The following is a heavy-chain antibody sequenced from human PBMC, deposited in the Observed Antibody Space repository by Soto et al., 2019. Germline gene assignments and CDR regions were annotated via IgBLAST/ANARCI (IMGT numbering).Heavy chain of an antibody. J-gene: IGHJ4*02. Sequence: ASVKVSCKASGYTFTSYYMHWVRQAPGQGLEWMGIINPSGGSTSYAQKFQGRVTMTRDTSTITIYMELSSLRSEDTAVYYCAREYSYDAVDYWGQGTLVTVSS. CDR2: INPSGGST. D-gene: IGHD3-3*01. CDR3: AREYSYDAVDY. V-gene: IGHV1-46*01. CDR1: GYTFTSYY.